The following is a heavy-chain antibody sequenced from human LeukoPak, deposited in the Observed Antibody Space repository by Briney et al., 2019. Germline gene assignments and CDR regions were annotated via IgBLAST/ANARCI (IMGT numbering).Heavy chain of an antibody. V-gene: IGHV3-30*03. CDR2: ISYDGSNK. CDR3: ARDYDGSGSYPSY. J-gene: IGHJ4*02. Sequence: GGSLRLSCAASGFTFSSYSMNWVRQAPGKGLEWVAVISYDGSNKYYADSVKGRFTISRDNSKNTLYLQMNSLRAEDTAVYYCARDYDGSGSYPSYWGQGTLVTVSS. CDR1: GFTFSSYS. D-gene: IGHD3-10*01.